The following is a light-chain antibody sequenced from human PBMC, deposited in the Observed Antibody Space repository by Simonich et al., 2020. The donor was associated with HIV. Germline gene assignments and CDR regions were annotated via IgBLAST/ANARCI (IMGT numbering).Light chain of an antibody. J-gene: IGKJ1*01. V-gene: IGKV3-15*01. CDR2: GAS. CDR1: QSIASN. CDR3: QQYHNLCT. Sequence: IVMTQSPATLSVSPGERATLSCRASQSIASNLAWYQQKPGQAPRLLIYGASSRATGVPARFSGSGFGTEFSLTISSMQSEDFAVYYCQQYHNLCTFGQGTKVEIK.